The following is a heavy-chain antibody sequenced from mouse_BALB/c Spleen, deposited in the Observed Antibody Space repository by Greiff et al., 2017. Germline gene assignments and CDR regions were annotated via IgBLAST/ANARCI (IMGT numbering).Heavy chain of an antibody. Sequence: EVHLVESGGGLVQPGGSRKLSCAASGFTFSSFGMHWVRQAPEKGLEWVAYISSGSSTIYYADTVKGRFTISRDNPKNTLFLQMTSLRSEDTAMYYCAREYYGNYEAMDYWGQGTSVTVSS. CDR1: GFTFSSFG. CDR3: AREYYGNYEAMDY. CDR2: ISSGSSTI. D-gene: IGHD2-1*01. V-gene: IGHV5-17*02. J-gene: IGHJ4*01.